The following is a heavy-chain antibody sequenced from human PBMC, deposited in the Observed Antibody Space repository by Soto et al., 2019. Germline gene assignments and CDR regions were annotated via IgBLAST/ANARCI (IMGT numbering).Heavy chain of an antibody. CDR1: GGTVSSYA. D-gene: IGHD3-10*01. CDR2: IIPIFGTA. V-gene: IGHV1-69*01. Sequence: QVQLVQSGAEVKKPGSSVKVSCKASGGTVSSYAISWVRQAPGQGLEWMGGIIPIFGTANYAQKFQGRVTITADESTSTASMELSSLRSEDTAVYYCARGGATSEFGEFPFDYWGQGTLVTVSS. CDR3: ARGGATSEFGEFPFDY. J-gene: IGHJ4*02.